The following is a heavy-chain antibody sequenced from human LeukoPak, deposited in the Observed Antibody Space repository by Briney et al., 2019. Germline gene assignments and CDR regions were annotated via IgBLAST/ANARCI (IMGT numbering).Heavy chain of an antibody. CDR3: ARDLDSSGRYNWFDP. Sequence: GGSLRLSCAASGFTFSSYSLNWVRQAPGKGLEWVSYISSSSTTIYYADSVKGRFTISRDNAKNSLYLQMNSLRAEDTAVYYCARDLDSSGRYNWFDPWGQGTLVTVSS. CDR1: GFTFSSYS. D-gene: IGHD6-19*01. CDR2: ISSSSTTI. V-gene: IGHV3-48*04. J-gene: IGHJ5*02.